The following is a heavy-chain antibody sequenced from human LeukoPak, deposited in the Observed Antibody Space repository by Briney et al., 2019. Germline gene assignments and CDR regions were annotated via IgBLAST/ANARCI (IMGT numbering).Heavy chain of an antibody. CDR2: INAGNGNT. Sequence: ASVKVSCKASGYTFTSYAMHWVRQAPGQRLEWMGWINAGNGNTKYSQEFQGRVTITRDTSASTAYMELSSLRSEDMAVYYCARGSHSAYYYYMDVWGKGTTVTVSS. D-gene: IGHD5-18*01. CDR1: GYTFTSYA. V-gene: IGHV1-3*03. J-gene: IGHJ6*03. CDR3: ARGSHSAYYYYMDV.